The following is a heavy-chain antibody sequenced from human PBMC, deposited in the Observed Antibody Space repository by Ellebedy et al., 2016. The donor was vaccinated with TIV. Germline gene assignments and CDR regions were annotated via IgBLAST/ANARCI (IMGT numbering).Heavy chain of an antibody. CDR3: ARDYDSSGIDI. Sequence: GESLKISCAASGFTFSSYSMNWVRQAPGKGLEWVSYISSSSSTIYYADSVKGRFTISRDNAKNSLYLQMNSLRAEDTAVYYCARDYDSSGIDIWGQGTMVTVSS. CDR1: GFTFSSYS. CDR2: ISSSSSTI. D-gene: IGHD3-22*01. V-gene: IGHV3-48*04. J-gene: IGHJ3*02.